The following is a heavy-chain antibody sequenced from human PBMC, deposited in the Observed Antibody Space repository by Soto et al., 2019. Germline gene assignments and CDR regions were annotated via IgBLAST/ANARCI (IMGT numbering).Heavy chain of an antibody. CDR2: INHSGST. Sequence: PSETLSLTCAVYGGSFSGYYWSWIRQPPGKGLEWIGEINHSGSTNYNPSLKSRVTISVDTSKNQFSLKLSSVTAADTAVYYCASQVGATTPPDYWGQGTLVTVSS. J-gene: IGHJ4*02. V-gene: IGHV4-34*01. CDR3: ASQVGATTPPDY. D-gene: IGHD1-26*01. CDR1: GGSFSGYY.